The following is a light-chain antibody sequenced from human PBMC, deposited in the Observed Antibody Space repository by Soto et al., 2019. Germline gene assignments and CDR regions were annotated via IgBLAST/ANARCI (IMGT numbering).Light chain of an antibody. J-gene: IGLJ2*01. V-gene: IGLV2-14*01. Sequence: QSALTQPASVSGSPGQSITISCTGTSSDVGGYNYASWYQQHPGKAPKLMIFEVNNRPSGVSNRFSGSKSGITTSLTISGLQADDEADYYCSSYTSSSTLVFGGGTKLTVL. CDR3: SSYTSSSTLV. CDR2: EVN. CDR1: SSDVGGYNY.